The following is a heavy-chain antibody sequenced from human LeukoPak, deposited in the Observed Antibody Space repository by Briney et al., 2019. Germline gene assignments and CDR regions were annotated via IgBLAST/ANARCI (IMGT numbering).Heavy chain of an antibody. V-gene: IGHV4-39*07. Sequence: SETLSLTCTVSGGSISSSSYYWGWIRQPPGKGLEWIGSIYYSGSTYYNPSLKSRVTISVDTSKNQFSLKLSSVTAADTAVYYCARVLGITGADYWGQGTLVTVSS. J-gene: IGHJ4*02. CDR2: IYYSGST. CDR1: GGSISSSSYY. CDR3: ARVLGITGADY. D-gene: IGHD1-20*01.